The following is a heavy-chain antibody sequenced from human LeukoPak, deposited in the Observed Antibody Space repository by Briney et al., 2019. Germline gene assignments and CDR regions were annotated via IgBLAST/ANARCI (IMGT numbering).Heavy chain of an antibody. V-gene: IGHV3-21*01. CDR3: ARAGGSTVSHSDY. Sequence: GGSLRLSCAASGFTISTYSMNWVRQAPGKGLEWVSSISSSTSYIYYADSVKGRFTISKDNAKNSLYLQMNSLRAEDTAVYYCARAGGSTVSHSDYWGQGTLVTVSS. J-gene: IGHJ4*02. CDR2: ISSSTSYI. D-gene: IGHD4-17*01. CDR1: GFTISTYS.